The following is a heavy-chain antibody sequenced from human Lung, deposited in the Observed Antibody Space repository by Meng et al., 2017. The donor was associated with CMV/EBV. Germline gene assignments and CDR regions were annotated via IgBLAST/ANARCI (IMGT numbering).Heavy chain of an antibody. V-gene: IGHV1-2*06. CDR3: ARDPGYSSGWSGGGNWFDP. CDR2: INPNSGGT. J-gene: IGHJ5*02. CDR1: FTGYY. D-gene: IGHD6-19*01. Sequence: FTGYYMHWVRQAPGQGLEWMGRINPNSGGTNYAQKFQGRVTMTRDTSISTAYMELSRLRSDDTAVYYCARDPGYSSGWSGGGNWFDPWGQGTLVTVSS.